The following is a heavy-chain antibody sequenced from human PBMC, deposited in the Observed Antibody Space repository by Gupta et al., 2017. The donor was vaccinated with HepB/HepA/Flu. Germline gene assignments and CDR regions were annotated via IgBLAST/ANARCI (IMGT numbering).Heavy chain of an antibody. V-gene: IGHV1-46*01. J-gene: IGHJ6*03. Sequence: VQLVQSGAEVKKPGASVKVSCKATGYTFTSYYMHWVRQAPGQGLEWMGIINPSGGSTTYAQKFQGRVTMTRDTSTSTVYMELRTLRSEDTAVYYCARDPRAAAGFSYYMDGWGKGTTVTVSS. CDR3: ARDPRAAAGFSYYMDG. CDR2: INPSGGST. D-gene: IGHD6-13*01. CDR1: GYTFTSYY.